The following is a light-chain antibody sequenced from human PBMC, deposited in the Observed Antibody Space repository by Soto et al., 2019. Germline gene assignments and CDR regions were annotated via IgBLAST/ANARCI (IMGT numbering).Light chain of an antibody. CDR2: KAS. CDR3: QHYNTYSPWT. CDR1: QSISSW. Sequence: DIPMTQSPSTLSASVGDRVTITCRASQSISSWLAWYQQKPGKAPKVLINKASSLESGVPSRFSGSGSGTEFTLTISSLQPDDFATYYCQHYNTYSPWTFGQGTKVEIK. J-gene: IGKJ1*01. V-gene: IGKV1-5*03.